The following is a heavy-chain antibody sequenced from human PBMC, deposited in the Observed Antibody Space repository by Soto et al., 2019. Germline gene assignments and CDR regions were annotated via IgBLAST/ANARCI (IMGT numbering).Heavy chain of an antibody. J-gene: IGHJ6*02. D-gene: IGHD3-10*01. CDR3: ASYGSGRRMGYGYYYYGMDV. CDR1: GGTFSSYA. V-gene: IGHV1-69*13. CDR2: IIPIFGTA. Sequence: ASVKVSCKASGGTFSSYAISWVRQAPGQGLGWMGGIIPIFGTANYAQKFQGRVTITADESTSTAYMELSSLRSEDTAVYYCASYGSGRRMGYGYYYYGMDVWGQGTTVTVSS.